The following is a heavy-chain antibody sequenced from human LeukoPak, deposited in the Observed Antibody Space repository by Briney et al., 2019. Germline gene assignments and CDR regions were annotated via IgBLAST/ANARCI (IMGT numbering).Heavy chain of an antibody. CDR3: AREWDPRNDYFDP. CDR1: GYTFTSYG. Sequence: ASVKVSCKASGYTFTSYGISWVRQAPGQGLEWMGWTSAHNDDTNYAETLQGRLTMTTDISTSTAYMELTSLRSDDTAVYYCAREWDPRNDYFDPWGQGTLVIVSS. CDR2: TSAHNDDT. V-gene: IGHV1-18*01. J-gene: IGHJ4*02. D-gene: IGHD1-1*01.